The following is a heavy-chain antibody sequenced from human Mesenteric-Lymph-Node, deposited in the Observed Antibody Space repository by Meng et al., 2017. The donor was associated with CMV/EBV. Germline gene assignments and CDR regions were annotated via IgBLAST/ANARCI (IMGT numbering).Heavy chain of an antibody. CDR1: GFTFSSYD. J-gene: IGHJ5*02. CDR2: IGTAGDT. CDR3: ARAGRTPWFDP. D-gene: IGHD1-1*01. Sequence: GESLKISCAASGFTFSSYDMHWVRQATGKGLEWVSAIGTAGDTYYPGSVKGRFTISRENAKNSLYLQMNSLRAEDTAVYYCARAGRTPWFDPWGQGTLVTVSS. V-gene: IGHV3-13*01.